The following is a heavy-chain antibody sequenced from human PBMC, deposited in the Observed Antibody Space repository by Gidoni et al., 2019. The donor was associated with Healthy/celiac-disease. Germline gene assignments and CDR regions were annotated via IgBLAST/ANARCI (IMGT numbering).Heavy chain of an antibody. V-gene: IGHV4-59*01. CDR1: GGSISSYY. D-gene: IGHD4-17*01. Sequence: QVQLQESGPGLVKPSETLSLTCTVSGGSISSYYWSWIRQPPGKGLEWIGYIYYSGSTNYNPSLKSRVTISVDTSKNQFSLKLSSATAADTAVYYCARAGLTTSWFDPWGQGTLVTVSS. J-gene: IGHJ5*02. CDR3: ARAGLTTSWFDP. CDR2: IYYSGST.